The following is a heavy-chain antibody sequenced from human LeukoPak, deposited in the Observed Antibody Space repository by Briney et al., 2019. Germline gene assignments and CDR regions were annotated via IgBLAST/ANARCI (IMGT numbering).Heavy chain of an antibody. J-gene: IGHJ3*02. CDR1: GLNFANSW. D-gene: IGHD3-3*01. V-gene: IGHV5-51*01. CDR2: IYPGDSDT. Sequence: GESLKISCKASGLNFANSWIGWVRQMPGKGLEWMGIIYPGDSDTRYSPSFQGQVTISADKSISTAYLQWSSLKASDTAMYYCARNFGVVIIGAFDIWGQGTMVTVSS. CDR3: ARNFGVVIIGAFDI.